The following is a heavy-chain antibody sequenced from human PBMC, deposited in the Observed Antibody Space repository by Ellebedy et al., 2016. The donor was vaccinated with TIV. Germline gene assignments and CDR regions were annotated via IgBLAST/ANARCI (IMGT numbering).Heavy chain of an antibody. CDR2: ISSSSSTI. V-gene: IGHV3-48*02. Sequence: GESLKISXAASGFTFSSYSMNWVRQAPGKGLEWVSYISSSSSTIYYADSVKGRFTISRDNAKNSLYLQMNSLRDEDTAVYYCAREILSDYWGQGTLVTVSS. J-gene: IGHJ4*02. CDR1: GFTFSSYS. D-gene: IGHD2-8*02. CDR3: AREILSDY.